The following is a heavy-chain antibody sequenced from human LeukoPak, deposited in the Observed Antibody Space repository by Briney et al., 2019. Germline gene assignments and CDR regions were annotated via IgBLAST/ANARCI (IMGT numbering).Heavy chain of an antibody. CDR1: TRTFNNHT. CDR3: ARVLGAYCGGDCYQNAFDI. V-gene: IGHV1-69*02. Sequence: SVKVSCMASTRTFNNHTISWVRQAPGQGLEWKGRIIPILGIANYAQTFQGRVTITADKSTSTAYMELSSLRSEGTAVCYCARVLGAYCGGDCYQNAFDIWGQGTMVTVSS. D-gene: IGHD2-21*02. J-gene: IGHJ3*02. CDR2: IIPILGIA.